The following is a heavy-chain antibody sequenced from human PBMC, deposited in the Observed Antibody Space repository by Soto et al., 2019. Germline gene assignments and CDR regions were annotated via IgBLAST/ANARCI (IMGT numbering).Heavy chain of an antibody. J-gene: IGHJ6*02. CDR3: ARGRREGRWQYSFYYCVLDF. Sequence: QVQLQESGPGLVKPSETLFLTCTVSGDSLSSYYWSWIRQLPGKGLEWICYIYYSVRTNYIPALQRGVTLFLDTSKKHGALTVSSLTAADTAVYFCARGRREGRWQYSFYYCVLDFWGQGTTVTVSS. V-gene: IGHV4-59*01. D-gene: IGHD4-17*01. CDR2: IYYSVRT. CDR1: GDSLSSYY.